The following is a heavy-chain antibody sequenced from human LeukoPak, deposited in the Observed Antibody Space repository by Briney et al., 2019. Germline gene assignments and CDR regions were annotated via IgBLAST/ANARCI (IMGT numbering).Heavy chain of an antibody. D-gene: IGHD2-2*01. CDR3: ARDWVTDTAAIDY. V-gene: IGHV3-23*01. Sequence: GGPLRLSCAASGFTFSSYAMSWVRQARGKGLEWVAAIRGRGDKTYHADSVKGRFTISRDNSKNTLFLQMNSLRAEDTAVYYCARDWVTDTAAIDYWGQGTLVSVSS. J-gene: IGHJ4*02. CDR1: GFTFSSYA. CDR2: IRGRGDKT.